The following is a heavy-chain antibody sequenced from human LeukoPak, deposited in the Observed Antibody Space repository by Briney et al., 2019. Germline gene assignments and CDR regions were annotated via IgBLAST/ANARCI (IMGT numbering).Heavy chain of an antibody. Sequence: ASVKVSCKVSGYTLTELSMHWVRQAPGKGLEWMGGFDPEDGETIYAQKFQGRVTMTEDTSTDTAYMELSSLRSEDTAVYYCATGALWGSIFGIQPRYRGQGTLVTVSS. CDR3: ATGALWGSIFGIQPRY. D-gene: IGHD3-3*01. CDR2: FDPEDGET. J-gene: IGHJ4*02. V-gene: IGHV1-24*01. CDR1: GYTLTELS.